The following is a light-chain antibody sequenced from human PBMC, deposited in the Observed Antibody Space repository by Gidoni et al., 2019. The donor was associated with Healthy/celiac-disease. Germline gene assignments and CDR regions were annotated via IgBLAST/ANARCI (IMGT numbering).Light chain of an antibody. CDR2: KAT. CDR1: QSISSW. J-gene: IGKJ2*02. Sequence: DIQMPQSPSTLSASVGDRIPITCLASQSISSWLAWYQQKPGKAPKLLIYKATSLESGLPSRFSGSGSGKEFTLTISSLQPDDFATYYCQQYNSYSRTFGQGTKLEIK. CDR3: QQYNSYSRT. V-gene: IGKV1-5*03.